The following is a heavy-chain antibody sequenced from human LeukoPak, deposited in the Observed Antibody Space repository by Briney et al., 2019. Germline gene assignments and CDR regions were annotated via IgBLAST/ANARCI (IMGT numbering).Heavy chain of an antibody. Sequence: SETLSLTCTVSGASVSSGSYYWSWIRQPPGKGLEWIGYIYYSGSTNYNPSLKSRVTISVDTSKNQFSLKPSSVTAADTAVYYCARGSRGYSYGWGQGTLVTVSS. CDR3: ARGSRGYSYG. V-gene: IGHV4-61*01. CDR2: IYYSGST. CDR1: GASVSSGSYY. J-gene: IGHJ4*02. D-gene: IGHD5-18*01.